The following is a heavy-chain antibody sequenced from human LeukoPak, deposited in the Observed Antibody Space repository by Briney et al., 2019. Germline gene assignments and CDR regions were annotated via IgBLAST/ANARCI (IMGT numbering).Heavy chain of an antibody. CDR2: ISGSGGST. D-gene: IGHD2-15*01. CDR3: AKDVCSGGSCYGPHAFDI. J-gene: IGHJ3*02. Sequence: GGSLRLSCAASGFTFSSYAMSWVRRAPGKGLEWVSAISGSGGSTYYADSVKGRFTISRDNSKNTLYLQMNSLRAEDTAVYYCAKDVCSGGSCYGPHAFDIWGQGTMVTVSS. V-gene: IGHV3-23*01. CDR1: GFTFSSYA.